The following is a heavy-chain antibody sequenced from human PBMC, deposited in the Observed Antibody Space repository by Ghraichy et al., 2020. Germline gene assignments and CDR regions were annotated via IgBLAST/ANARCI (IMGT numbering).Heavy chain of an antibody. CDR2: ISAYNGNT. Sequence: ASVKVSCKASGYTFTSYGISWVRQAPGQGLEWMGWISAYNGNTNYAQKLQGRVTMTTDTSTSTAYMELRSLRSDDTAVYYCARDNSRYYDSSGYPFHRWGQVTMVTVSS. CDR1: GYTFTSYG. CDR3: ARDNSRYYDSSGYPFHR. V-gene: IGHV1-18*01. J-gene: IGHJ3*01. D-gene: IGHD3-22*01.